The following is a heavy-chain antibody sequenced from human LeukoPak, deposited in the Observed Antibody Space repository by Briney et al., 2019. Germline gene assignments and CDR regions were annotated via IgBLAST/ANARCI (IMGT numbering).Heavy chain of an antibody. D-gene: IGHD4-23*01. CDR1: GFTFGTYE. V-gene: IGHV3-48*03. J-gene: IGHJ4*02. CDR2: ISISSSTI. Sequence: PGGSLRLYCAASGFTFGTYEMNWVRQAPGKGLEWVSYISISSSTIYYADSVKGRFTISRDNAKNSLYLQMNSLRAEDTAVYYCARVHYFYGGNSEVYFDYWGQGTLVTVSS. CDR3: ARVHYFYGGNSEVYFDY.